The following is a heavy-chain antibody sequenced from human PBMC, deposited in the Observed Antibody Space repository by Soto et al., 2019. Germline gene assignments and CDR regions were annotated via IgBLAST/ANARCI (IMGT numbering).Heavy chain of an antibody. CDR3: VRDRRQAAGDNYWYFDL. CDR1: GFTFSRYW. Sequence: EVQLVESGGGLVQPGGSLRLSCAASGFTFSRYWMHWVRQAPGKGLVWVSHINSDGSSTTYADSVKGRFTIFRDNGEDTLYLQMNSLRAEDTAVYYCVRDRRQAAGDNYWYFDLWGRGTLVTVSS. D-gene: IGHD6-25*01. J-gene: IGHJ2*01. V-gene: IGHV3-74*01. CDR2: INSDGSST.